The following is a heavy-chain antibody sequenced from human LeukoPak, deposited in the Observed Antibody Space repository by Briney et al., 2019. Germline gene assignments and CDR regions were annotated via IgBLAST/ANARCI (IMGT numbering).Heavy chain of an antibody. CDR2: IYYSGST. D-gene: IGHD4-17*01. Sequence: PSETLSLTCTVSGGSISSHYWSWIRQPPGKGLEWIGYIYYSGSTNYNPSLKSRVTISVDTSKNQFSLKLSSVTAADTAVYYCARGHGNYGDYFDYWGREPWSPSPQ. J-gene: IGHJ4*02. CDR1: GGSISSHY. V-gene: IGHV4-59*11. CDR3: ARGHGNYGDYFDY.